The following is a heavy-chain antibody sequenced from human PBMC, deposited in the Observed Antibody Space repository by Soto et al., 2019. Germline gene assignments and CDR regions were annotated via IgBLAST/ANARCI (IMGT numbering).Heavy chain of an antibody. V-gene: IGHV3-30-3*01. Sequence: QLVESGGGVVQPGRSLRLSCAVSGFTFSSYAMHWVRQAPGKGLEWVAVISYDGTNKYYADCVKGRFTISRDNSKNTLYLQMNSLRTEDTAVYSCAGDRGSGTSDYYYGMDVWGQGTTVIASS. CDR1: GFTFSSYA. D-gene: IGHD3-10*01. J-gene: IGHJ6*02. CDR2: ISYDGTNK. CDR3: AGDRGSGTSDYYYGMDV.